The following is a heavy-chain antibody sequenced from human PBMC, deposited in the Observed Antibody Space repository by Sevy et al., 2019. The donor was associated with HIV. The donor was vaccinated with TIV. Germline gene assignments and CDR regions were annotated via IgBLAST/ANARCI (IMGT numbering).Heavy chain of an antibody. J-gene: IGHJ4*02. V-gene: IGHV1-18*04. CDR3: ARVPTYYYGSATYFDY. Sequence: ASVKVSCKASGYNFASDGFSWVRQAPGQGLEWMGWIGVYNGNAKYAQVFQDRFTMTTDTSTITAYMELRSLRSDDTAVYYCARVPTYYYGSATYFDYWAREPWSPSPQ. D-gene: IGHD3-10*01. CDR2: IGVYNGNA. CDR1: GYNFASDG.